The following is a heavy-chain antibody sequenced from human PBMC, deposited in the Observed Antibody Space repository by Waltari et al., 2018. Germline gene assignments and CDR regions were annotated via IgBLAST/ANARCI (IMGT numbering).Heavy chain of an antibody. D-gene: IGHD2-15*01. CDR3: AREDCSGGSCYFYYYYGMDV. J-gene: IGHJ6*02. CDR1: GGSISSGSYY. Sequence: QVQLQESGPGLVKPSQTLSLTCTVSGGSISSGSYYWSWIRQPAGKGLEWIGRIYTSGNTNYNPSLKSRVTISVDTSKNQFSLKLSSVTAADTAVYYCAREDCSGGSCYFYYYYGMDVWGQGTTVTVSS. V-gene: IGHV4-61*02. CDR2: IYTSGNT.